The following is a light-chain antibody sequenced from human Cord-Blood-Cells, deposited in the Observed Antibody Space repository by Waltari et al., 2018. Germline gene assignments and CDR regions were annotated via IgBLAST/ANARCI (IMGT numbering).Light chain of an antibody. CDR1: QSISSW. J-gene: IGKJ1*01. Sequence: DIQMTQSPSTLSASVGDRVTITCRASQSISSWLAWYQQKPGKAPKLLIYKASSLESGFPSRCSGSGSGTEFTLTISSLQPDDFATYYCQQYNSYSPWTFGQGTKVEIK. V-gene: IGKV1-5*03. CDR2: KAS. CDR3: QQYNSYSPWT.